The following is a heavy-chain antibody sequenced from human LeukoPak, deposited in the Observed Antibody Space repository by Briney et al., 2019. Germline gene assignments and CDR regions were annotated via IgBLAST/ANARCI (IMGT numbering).Heavy chain of an antibody. J-gene: IGHJ4*02. CDR2: ISGSGGST. CDR1: GFTFDDYA. D-gene: IGHD3-22*01. Sequence: PGGSLRLPCAASGFTFDDYAMHWVRQAPGKGLEWVSGISGSGGSTYYADSVKGRFTISRDNSKNTLYLQMNSLRAEDTAVYYCAKDRYYYVSSIGLYYFDYWGEGALVSVSS. CDR3: AKDRYYYVSSIGLYYFDY. V-gene: IGHV3-23*01.